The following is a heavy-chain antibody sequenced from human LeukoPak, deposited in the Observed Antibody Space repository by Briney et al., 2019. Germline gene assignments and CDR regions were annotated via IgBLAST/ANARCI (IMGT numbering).Heavy chain of an antibody. V-gene: IGHV4-59*10. J-gene: IGHJ4*02. CDR2: IYTSGST. Sequence: SETLSLTCAVYGRSFSSYYWSWIRQPAGKGLEWIGRIYTSGSTNYNPSLKSRVTMSVDKSKNQFSLKLSSVTAADTAVYYCARGSIAVAGTNFDYWGQGTLVTVSS. CDR3: ARGSIAVAGTNFDY. D-gene: IGHD6-19*01. CDR1: GRSFSSYY.